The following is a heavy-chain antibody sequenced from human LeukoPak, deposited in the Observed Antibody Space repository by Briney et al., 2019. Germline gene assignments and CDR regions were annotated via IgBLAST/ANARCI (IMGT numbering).Heavy chain of an antibody. J-gene: IGHJ4*02. CDR1: VYTFTNFY. Sequence: ASVKVSCKASVYTFTNFYIHWVRQAPGQGLEWMGWMNPNSGDTSYAREFQDRVTMTRDTSLSTAYMELSRLRSDDAAVYFCARRPINCIITNCYVDYWGQGTLVTVSS. D-gene: IGHD2-2*01. CDR3: ARRPINCIITNCYVDY. CDR2: MNPNSGDT. V-gene: IGHV1-2*02.